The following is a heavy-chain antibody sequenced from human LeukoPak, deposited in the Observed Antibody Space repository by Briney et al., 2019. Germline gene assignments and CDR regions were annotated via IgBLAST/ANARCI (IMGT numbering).Heavy chain of an antibody. Sequence: GGSLRLSCAASGVTFSSYAMHWVRQAPGKGLEWVAVISYDGSNKYYADSVKGRFTISRDNSKNTLYLQVNSLRAEDTAVYYCARDLPNPMVRGVNYYYGMDVWGQGTTVTVSS. CDR2: ISYDGSNK. J-gene: IGHJ6*02. CDR1: GVTFSSYA. CDR3: ARDLPNPMVRGVNYYYGMDV. D-gene: IGHD3-10*01. V-gene: IGHV3-30-3*01.